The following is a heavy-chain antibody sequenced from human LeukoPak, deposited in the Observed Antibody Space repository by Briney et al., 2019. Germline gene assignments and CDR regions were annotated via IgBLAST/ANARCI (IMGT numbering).Heavy chain of an antibody. CDR3: ASSRDSSGYEYFDY. CDR1: GYTFTSYG. D-gene: IGHD3-22*01. CDR2: INAGNGNT. J-gene: IGHJ4*02. Sequence: ASVKVSCKASGYTFTSYGISWVRQAPGQGLEWMGWINAGNGNTKYSQKFQGRVTITRDTSASTAYMELSSLRSEDTAVYYCASSRDSSGYEYFDYWGQGTLVTVSS. V-gene: IGHV1-3*01.